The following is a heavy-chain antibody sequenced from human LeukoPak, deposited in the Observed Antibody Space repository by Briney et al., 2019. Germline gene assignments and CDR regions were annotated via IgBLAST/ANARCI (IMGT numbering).Heavy chain of an antibody. V-gene: IGHV4-39*01. CDR2: IYYSGST. CDR1: GGSISSSSYY. Sequence: NTSETLSLTCTVSGGSISSSSYYWGWIRQPPGKGLEWIGSIYYSGSTYYNPSLKSRVTISVDTSKNQFSLKLSSVTAADTAVYYCARGDNWGYNYWGQGTLVTVSS. J-gene: IGHJ4*02. CDR3: ARGDNWGYNY. D-gene: IGHD7-27*01.